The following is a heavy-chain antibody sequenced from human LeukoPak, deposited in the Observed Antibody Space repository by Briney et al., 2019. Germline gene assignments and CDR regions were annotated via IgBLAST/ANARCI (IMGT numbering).Heavy chain of an antibody. V-gene: IGHV3-7*01. Sequence: PGGSLRLSCAASGFTFSSYGMHWVRQAPGKGLEWVANIKQDGSEKYYVDSVKGRFTISRDNAKNSLYLQMNSLRAEDTAVYYCARDTYYPYFDYWGQGTLVTVSS. CDR3: ARDTYYPYFDY. D-gene: IGHD1-26*01. J-gene: IGHJ4*02. CDR2: IKQDGSEK. CDR1: GFTFSSYG.